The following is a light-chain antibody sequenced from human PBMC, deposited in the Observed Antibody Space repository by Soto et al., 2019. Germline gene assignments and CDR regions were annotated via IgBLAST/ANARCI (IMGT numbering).Light chain of an antibody. CDR2: EVS. J-gene: IGLJ1*01. Sequence: QSALTQPPSASGSPGQSVTISCTGTSSDVGGYNYVSWYQQHPGKAPKLMISEVSKRPSGVPDRFSGSKSGNTASLTISGLQAEDEADYYCSSYTSSSLYVFGTGTKLTVL. CDR3: SSYTSSSLYV. CDR1: SSDVGGYNY. V-gene: IGLV2-8*01.